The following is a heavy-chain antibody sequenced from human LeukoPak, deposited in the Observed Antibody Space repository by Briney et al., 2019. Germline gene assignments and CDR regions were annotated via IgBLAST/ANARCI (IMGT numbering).Heavy chain of an antibody. J-gene: IGHJ3*02. Sequence: PGGSLRLSCAASGVTFSSYAMHWVRQAPGKGLEWVAVISYDGSNKYYADSVKGRFTISRDNSKNTLYMQMNSLRAEDTAVYYCARPRDSSGSDAFDIWGQGTVVTVSS. CDR2: ISYDGSNK. D-gene: IGHD3-22*01. CDR3: ARPRDSSGSDAFDI. CDR1: GVTFSSYA. V-gene: IGHV3-30*04.